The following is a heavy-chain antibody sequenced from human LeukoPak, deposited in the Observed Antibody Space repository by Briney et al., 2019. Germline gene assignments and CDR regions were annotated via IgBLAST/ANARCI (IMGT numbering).Heavy chain of an antibody. Sequence: GGSLRLSCAASGFNFDDYGMTWVRQIPGKGLEWVAVVNSNGRSAGYAASVRGRFTISRDNARNTLYLQMNSLTVEDSAVYYCTRDLLDYDVSTGLHLCYIDVWGQGTTVTVSS. CDR1: GFNFDDYG. CDR2: VNSNGRSA. CDR3: TRDLLDYDVSTGLHLCYIDV. D-gene: IGHD3-9*01. V-gene: IGHV3-20*04. J-gene: IGHJ6*02.